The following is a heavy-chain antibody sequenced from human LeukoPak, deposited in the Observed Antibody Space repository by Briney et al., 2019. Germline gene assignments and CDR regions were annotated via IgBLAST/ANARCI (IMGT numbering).Heavy chain of an antibody. D-gene: IGHD3-3*01. CDR2: ISSSGSTI. CDR1: GFTFSDYY. V-gene: IGHV3-11*01. CDR3: ARDFWSGFYNNWFDP. J-gene: IGHJ5*02. Sequence: KSGGSLRLSCAASGFTFSDYYMSWIRQAPGKGLEWVSYISSSGSTIYFADSVKGRFIVSRDNAKNSLSLQMNSLRAEDTAVYYCARDFWSGFYNNWFDPWGQGTLVIVSS.